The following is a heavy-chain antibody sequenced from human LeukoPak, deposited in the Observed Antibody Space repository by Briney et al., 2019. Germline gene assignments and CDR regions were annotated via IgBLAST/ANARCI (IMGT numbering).Heavy chain of an antibody. CDR3: ARQNRWFGDLYPYYYYGMDV. CDR2: IYYSGST. Sequence: SETLSLTCTVSGGPISSYYWSWIRQPPGKGLEWIGYIYYSGSTNYNPSLKSRVTISVDTSKNQFSLKLSSVTAADTAVYYCARQNRWFGDLYPYYYYGMDVWGQGTTVTVSS. D-gene: IGHD3-10*01. CDR1: GGPISSYY. J-gene: IGHJ6*02. V-gene: IGHV4-59*08.